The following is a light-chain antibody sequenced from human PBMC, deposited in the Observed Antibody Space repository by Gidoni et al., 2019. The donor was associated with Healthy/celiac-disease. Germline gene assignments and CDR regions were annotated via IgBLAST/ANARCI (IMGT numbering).Light chain of an antibody. CDR1: QSISSW. CDR3: QQYNSYSRFT. J-gene: IGKJ3*01. Sequence: DIQMTQSPSTLSASVGDRVTITCRASQSISSWLAWYQQKPGKAPKLLIYKASSLESGVPSRFSGSGSGTEFTLTISSLQPDYFATYYCQQYNSYSRFTFGPGTKVDIK. CDR2: KAS. V-gene: IGKV1-5*03.